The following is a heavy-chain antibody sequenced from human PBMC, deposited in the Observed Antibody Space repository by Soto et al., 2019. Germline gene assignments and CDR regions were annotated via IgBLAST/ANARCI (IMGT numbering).Heavy chain of an antibody. V-gene: IGHV3-30*14. CDR2: ISYDGTNK. D-gene: IGHD6-19*01. Sequence: QVQLVQSGGGVVQPGTSLRLSCAASGFIFSDYVMYWFRQTPGKGLEWMAVISYDGTNKHYANSVKGRFFISRDNSNNTLYLQMSSLRPEDSAIYYCARGDTVDYQGAGDVWGRGTLVAVSS. CDR3: ARGDTVDYQGAGDV. J-gene: IGHJ3*01. CDR1: GFIFSDYV.